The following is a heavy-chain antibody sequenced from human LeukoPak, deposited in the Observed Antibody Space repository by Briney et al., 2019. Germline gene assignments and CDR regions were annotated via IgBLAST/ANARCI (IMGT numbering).Heavy chain of an antibody. V-gene: IGHV6-1*01. CDR1: GDSVSNNSAI. J-gene: IGHJ4*02. CDR3: ARSSNLHNFDY. CDR2: TYYRSKWYN. Sequence: SQTLSLTCAISGDSVSNNSAIWIWIRQSPSRGLQWLGRTYYRSKWYNDYAVSVKSRITLNVDTSKNQFSLQLNSVTPEDTAVYYCARSSNLHNFDYWGQGTQVTVSS.